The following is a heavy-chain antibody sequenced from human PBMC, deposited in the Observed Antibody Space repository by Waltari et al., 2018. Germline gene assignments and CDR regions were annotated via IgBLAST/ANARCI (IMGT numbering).Heavy chain of an antibody. D-gene: IGHD1-26*01. CDR3: ARHRGSPGYYYGMDV. CDR1: GYSFTTNW. Sequence: EVQLVQSGAEVKKPGESLKISCQGSGYSFTTNWVDWVRQVPGKGLEGMGIFYPGDSDTRYSPSFQGQVTISADKSISTAYLQWSSLKASDTAMYYCARHRGSPGYYYGMDVWGQGTMVTVSS. CDR2: FYPGDSDT. J-gene: IGHJ6*02. V-gene: IGHV5-51*01.